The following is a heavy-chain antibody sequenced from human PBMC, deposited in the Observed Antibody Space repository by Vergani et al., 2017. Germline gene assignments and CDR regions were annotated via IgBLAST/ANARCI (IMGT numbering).Heavy chain of an antibody. CDR2: IYYSGST. V-gene: IGHV4-59*01. J-gene: IGHJ6*02. CDR3: ARVKHYYYGMDV. CDR1: GGSISSYY. Sequence: QVQLQESGPGLVKPSETLSLTCTVSGGSISSYYWSWIRQPPGKGLEWIGYIYYSGSTNYNPSLKIRVTISVDTSKNQFSLKLSSVTAADTAVYYCARVKHYYYGMDVWGQGTTVTVSS.